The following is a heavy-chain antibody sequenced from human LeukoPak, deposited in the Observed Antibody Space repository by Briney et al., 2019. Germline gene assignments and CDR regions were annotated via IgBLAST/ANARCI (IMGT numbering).Heavy chain of an antibody. V-gene: IGHV1-24*01. D-gene: IGHD1-26*01. J-gene: IGHJ6*02. Sequence: ASVKVSCKVSGYTLTELSMHWVRQAPGKGLEWMGGFGPEDGETIYAQKFQGRVTMTEDTSTDTAYMELSSLRSEDTAVYYCATALIDSGDYYYYYGMDVWGQGTTVTVSS. CDR3: ATALIDSGDYYYYYGMDV. CDR2: FGPEDGET. CDR1: GYTLTELS.